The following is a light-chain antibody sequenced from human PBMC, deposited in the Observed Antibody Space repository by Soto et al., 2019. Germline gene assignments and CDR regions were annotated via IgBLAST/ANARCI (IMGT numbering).Light chain of an antibody. J-gene: IGKJ1*01. CDR3: QQYQSLWT. CDR1: QTIYSN. V-gene: IGKV3-15*01. Sequence: VVLTQSPATLSLSPGERETLSCRASQTIYSNVAWYQQRPGQPPRLLIYRASSRATGIPARFSGSGSGTEFTLTINSLQSEDFAVYYCQQYQSLWTFGQGTKVDIK. CDR2: RAS.